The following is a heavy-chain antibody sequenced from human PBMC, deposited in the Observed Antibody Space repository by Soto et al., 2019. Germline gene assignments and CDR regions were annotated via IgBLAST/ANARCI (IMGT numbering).Heavy chain of an antibody. D-gene: IGHD5-12*01. J-gene: IGHJ6*02. Sequence: ASVKVSCKASGYTFTGYYMHWVRQAPGQGLEWMGWINPNSGGTNYAQKFQGWATMTRDTSISTAYMELSRLRSDDTAVYYCARDMGIVATYYYYGMDVWGQGTTVTVSS. CDR2: INPNSGGT. CDR3: ARDMGIVATYYYYGMDV. V-gene: IGHV1-2*04. CDR1: GYTFTGYY.